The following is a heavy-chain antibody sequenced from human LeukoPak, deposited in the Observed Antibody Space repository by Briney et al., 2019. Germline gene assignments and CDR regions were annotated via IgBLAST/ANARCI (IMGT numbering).Heavy chain of an antibody. J-gene: IGHJ4*02. CDR2: IHYSGST. D-gene: IGHD6-19*01. V-gene: IGHV4-59*01. Sequence: SETLSLTCTVSGGSIGSYYWNWIRQAPGKGLEWIGYIHYSGSTNHNSALKSRVTISVDTSKDQYSLKLSSVTAADTAVYYCARDGVAGGFDYWGQGTLVTVS. CDR1: GGSIGSYY. CDR3: ARDGVAGGFDY.